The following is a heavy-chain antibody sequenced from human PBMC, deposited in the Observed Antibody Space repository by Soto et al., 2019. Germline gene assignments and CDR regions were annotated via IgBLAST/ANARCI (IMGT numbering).Heavy chain of an antibody. Sequence: GGSLRLSCAASGFTFSSYAMSWVRQAPGKGLEWVSAISGSGGSTYYADSVKGRFTISRDNSKNTLYLQMNSLRAEDTAVYYCAKAPPRRYYYDSSGYIDYWGQGTLVTVSS. CDR1: GFTFSSYA. V-gene: IGHV3-23*01. J-gene: IGHJ4*02. CDR2: ISGSGGST. D-gene: IGHD3-22*01. CDR3: AKAPPRRYYYDSSGYIDY.